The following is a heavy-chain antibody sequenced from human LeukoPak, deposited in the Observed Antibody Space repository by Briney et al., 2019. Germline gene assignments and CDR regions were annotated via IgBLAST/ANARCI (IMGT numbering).Heavy chain of an antibody. CDR1: GASISSGCYF. V-gene: IGHV4-31*03. CDR3: ARAPGSAYNAYYFDY. J-gene: IGHJ4*02. D-gene: IGHD1-1*01. CDR2: FFYSGST. Sequence: SETLSLTCTVSGASISSGCYFWGWIRQHPWKGLEWMGYFFYSGSTYYNPSLKSRVTISVDTSKNQISLKLSSVTAADTAVYYCARAPGSAYNAYYFDYWGQGTLVTVSS.